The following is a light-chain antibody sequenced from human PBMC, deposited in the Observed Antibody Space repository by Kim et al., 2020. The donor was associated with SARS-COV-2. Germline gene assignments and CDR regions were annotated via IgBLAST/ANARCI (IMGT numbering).Light chain of an antibody. V-gene: IGKV1-39*01. J-gene: IGKJ2*01. Sequence: DIRMTQSPSSLSASVGDRVTITCRASQSIITYLNWYQQKPGKSPKLLIYATSTLQSGVPSRFSGSGSGTYFTLTITSLQPEDFATYYCQQSFGFPYTFGQGTKLES. CDR1: QSIITY. CDR2: ATS. CDR3: QQSFGFPYT.